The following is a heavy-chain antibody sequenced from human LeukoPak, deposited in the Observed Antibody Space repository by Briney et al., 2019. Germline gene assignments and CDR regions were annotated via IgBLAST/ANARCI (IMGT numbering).Heavy chain of an antibody. CDR3: ARGSRGYTYG. Sequence: PSETLSLTCTVSGASVSSGSYYWSWIRQPPGKGLEWIGYIYYSGSTNYNPSLKSRVTISVDTSKNQFSLKLSSVTAADTAVYYCARGSRGYTYGWGQGTLVTVSS. CDR1: GASVSSGSYY. CDR2: IYYSGST. D-gene: IGHD5-18*01. J-gene: IGHJ4*02. V-gene: IGHV4-61*01.